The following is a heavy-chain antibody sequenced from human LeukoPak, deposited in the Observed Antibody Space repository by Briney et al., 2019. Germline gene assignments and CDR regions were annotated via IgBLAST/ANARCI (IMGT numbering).Heavy chain of an antibody. V-gene: IGHV3-21*01. Sequence: GGSLRLSCAASVFTFSSYSMNWVRQAPGKVLERVSSISSSSSYIYYAASVKGRFTISRDNAKNSLYLQMNSLRAEDTAVYYCARELGATTDWGQGTLVTVSS. CDR2: ISSSSSYI. CDR1: VFTFSSYS. D-gene: IGHD1-26*01. CDR3: ARELGATTD. J-gene: IGHJ4*02.